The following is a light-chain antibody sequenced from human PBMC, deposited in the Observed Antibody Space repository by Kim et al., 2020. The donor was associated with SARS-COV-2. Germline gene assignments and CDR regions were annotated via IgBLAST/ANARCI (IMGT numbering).Light chain of an antibody. Sequence: IQMTQSPSTLAASVGDRVTITCRASQNIISWLAWFQQKPGKAPKLLIYKTSNLQNGVPSRFSGSGSGTEFTLTISSLQPDDFATYYCQQYNSYSRTFGQGTKLAI. J-gene: IGKJ2*01. CDR1: QNIISW. CDR3: QQYNSYSRT. CDR2: KTS. V-gene: IGKV1-5*03.